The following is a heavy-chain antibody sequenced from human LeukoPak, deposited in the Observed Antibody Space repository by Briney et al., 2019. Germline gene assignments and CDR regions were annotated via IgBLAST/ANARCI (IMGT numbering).Heavy chain of an antibody. CDR3: ARDIVRGEDAFDI. V-gene: IGHV4-38-2*02. CDR2: INHSGSN. Sequence: SESLSVTCTVPGYSISSGYYWAWIRQSPGKGLEWIGIINHSGSNSYNPSLKSRVTISVHTSKNQFSLKLTSVTAADTAVYCCARDIVRGEDAFDIWGQGTMVTVSS. J-gene: IGHJ3*02. D-gene: IGHD3-10*01. CDR1: GYSISSGYY.